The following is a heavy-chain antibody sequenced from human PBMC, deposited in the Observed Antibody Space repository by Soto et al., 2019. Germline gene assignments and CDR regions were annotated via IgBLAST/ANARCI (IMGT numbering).Heavy chain of an antibody. V-gene: IGHV4-31*03. D-gene: IGHD7-27*01. CDR2: IYYTGST. CDR3: ARVWGRVPDF. CDR1: GGSITSGGYS. Sequence: QVQLQESGPGLVKPSHTLSLTCTVSGGSITSGGYSWSWIRQHPGKGLEWIGYIYYTGSTYYNPSLKSRVNITVDTSKNQFSLELSSGTEADTAVYYCARVWGRVPDFWGQGTLVTFSS. J-gene: IGHJ4*02.